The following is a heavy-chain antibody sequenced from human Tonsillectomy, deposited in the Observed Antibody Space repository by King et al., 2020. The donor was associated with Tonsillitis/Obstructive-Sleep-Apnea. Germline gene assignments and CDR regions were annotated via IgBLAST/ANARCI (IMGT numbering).Heavy chain of an antibody. D-gene: IGHD2-2*01. J-gene: IGHJ4*02. CDR1: GFIFSNYV. V-gene: IGHV3-30*18. CDR2: ISYDGNNK. Sequence: VQLVESGGGVVQPGRSLRLSCAASGFIFSNYVMHRVRQAPGKGLEWVAVISYDGNNKFYADSVKGRFSISRDMSKNTLYLQMGSLRTEDTATYYCAKDRGGVVVPAAIAGEFHYWGQGTLVTVSS. CDR3: AKDRGGVVVPAAIAGEFHY.